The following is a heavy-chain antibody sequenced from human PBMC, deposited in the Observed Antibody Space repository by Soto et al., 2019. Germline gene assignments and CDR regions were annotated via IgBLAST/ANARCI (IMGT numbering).Heavy chain of an antibody. D-gene: IGHD2-15*01. CDR3: ARDLGYCSGGTCYSVLDY. CDR2: ISHDGSTK. J-gene: IGHJ4*02. V-gene: IGHV3-30*03. Sequence: GGSLRLSCAASGFTFSLYGIHWVRRAPGKGPEWLAVISHDGSTKYYVDSVKGRFTVSRENAKNSVYLQMNSLRAEDTAVYYCARDLGYCSGGTCYSVLDYWGQGTLVTVSS. CDR1: GFTFSLYG.